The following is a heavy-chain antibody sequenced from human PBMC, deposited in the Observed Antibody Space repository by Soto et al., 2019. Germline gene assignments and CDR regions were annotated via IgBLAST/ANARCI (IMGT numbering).Heavy chain of an antibody. CDR2: ISGSGGST. CDR1: GFTFSSYA. J-gene: IGHJ4*02. V-gene: IGHV3-23*01. D-gene: IGHD1-26*01. Sequence: GGSLRLSCAASGFTFSSYAMSWVRQAPGKGLEWVSAISGSGGSTYYADSVKGRFTISRDNSKNTLYLQMNSLRAEDTAVYYWAKAVYSGSHTPPFDYWGQGTLVTVSS. CDR3: AKAVYSGSHTPPFDY.